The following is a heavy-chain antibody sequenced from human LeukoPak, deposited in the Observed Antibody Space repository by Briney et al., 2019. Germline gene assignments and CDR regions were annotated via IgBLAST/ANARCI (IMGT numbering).Heavy chain of an antibody. CDR1: GFTFSSYG. D-gene: IGHD2-2*01. CDR3: AKDPTDIVVVPAAPTSYYMDV. J-gene: IGHJ6*03. CDR2: ISYDGSNK. Sequence: GGSLRLSCAASGFTFSSYGMHWVRQAPGKGLEWVADISYDGSNKYYPDSVKGRFTISRDNAKNSLYLQMNSLRAEDTAVYYCAKDPTDIVVVPAAPTSYYMDVWGKGNTVTVSS. V-gene: IGHV3-30*18.